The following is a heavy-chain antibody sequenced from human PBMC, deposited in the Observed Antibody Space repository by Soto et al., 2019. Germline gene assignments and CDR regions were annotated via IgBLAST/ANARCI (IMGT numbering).Heavy chain of an antibody. CDR3: AKSPGIAVAGYYYYYGMDV. J-gene: IGHJ6*02. CDR1: GYTFTSYG. V-gene: IGHV1-18*01. D-gene: IGHD6-19*01. CDR2: ISAYNGNT. Sequence: ASVKVSCKASGYTFTSYGISWVRQAPGQGLEWMGWISAYNGNTNYAQKLRGRVTMTTDTSTSTAYMELRSLRSDDTAVYYCAKSPGIAVAGYYYYYGMDVWGQGTTVTVSS.